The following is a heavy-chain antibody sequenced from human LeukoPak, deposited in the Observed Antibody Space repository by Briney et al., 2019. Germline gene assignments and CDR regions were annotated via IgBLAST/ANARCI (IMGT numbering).Heavy chain of an antibody. CDR2: INHSGST. V-gene: IGHV4-34*01. CDR3: ARGGYCSSTSCYTQPYYYGMDV. J-gene: IGHJ6*02. CDR1: GDSISSYY. Sequence: SETLSLTCAVSGDSISSYYWSWIRQPPGKGLEWIGEINHSGSTNYNPSLKSRVTISVDTSKNQFSLKLSSVTAADTAVYYCARGGYCSSTSCYTQPYYYGMDVWGQGTTVTVSS. D-gene: IGHD2-2*02.